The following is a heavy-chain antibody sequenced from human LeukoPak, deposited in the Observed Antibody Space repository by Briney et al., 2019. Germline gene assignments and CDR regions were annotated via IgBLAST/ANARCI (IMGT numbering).Heavy chain of an antibody. CDR3: ARESYSCSSLYYYYYVDV. D-gene: IGHD6-6*01. CDR1: GGSISSSSYY. Sequence: SETLSLTCTVSGGSISSSSYYWGWIRQPPGKGLEWIGSIFYTGSTYYNPSLKSRVTISVDTSKNQFSLKLTPVTAADTAVYYCARESYSCSSLYYYYYVDVWGKGTTVTVSS. CDR2: IFYTGST. V-gene: IGHV4-39*07. J-gene: IGHJ6*03.